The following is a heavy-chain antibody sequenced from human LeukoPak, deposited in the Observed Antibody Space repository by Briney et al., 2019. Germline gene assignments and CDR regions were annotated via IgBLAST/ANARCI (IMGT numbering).Heavy chain of an antibody. J-gene: IGHJ5*02. Sequence: GGSLRLSCAASGFTFSSYSMNWVRQAPGKGLEWVSSITTSSSYIYYPDSVKGRFTISRDNAKNSLYLQMNSLRAEDTAVYYCARDGGDSGFDPWGQGTLVTVSS. V-gene: IGHV3-21*01. CDR2: ITTSSSYI. CDR1: GFTFSSYS. CDR3: ARDGGDSGFDP. D-gene: IGHD2-21*02.